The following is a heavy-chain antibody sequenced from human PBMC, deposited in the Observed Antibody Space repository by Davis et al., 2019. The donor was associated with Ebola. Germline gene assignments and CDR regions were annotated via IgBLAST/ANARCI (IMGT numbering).Heavy chain of an antibody. CDR2: IYYSGST. J-gene: IGHJ6*02. CDR1: GGSISSYY. V-gene: IGHV4-59*01. Sequence: SETLSLTCTASGGSISSYYWSWIRQPPGKGLEWIGYIYYSGSTNYNPSLKSRVTISVDTSKNQFSLKLSSVTAADTAVYYCARGVLEGYYGMDVWGQGTTVTVSS. CDR3: ARGVLEGYYGMDV. D-gene: IGHD1-1*01.